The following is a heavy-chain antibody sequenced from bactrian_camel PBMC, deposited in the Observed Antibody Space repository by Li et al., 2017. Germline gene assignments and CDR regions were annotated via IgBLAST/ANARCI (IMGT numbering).Heavy chain of an antibody. V-gene: IGHV3S40*01. D-gene: IGHD2*01. CDR2: INSGGGTT. Sequence: QLVESGGGLVQPGGSLRLSCVASGFAFYAYGMSWIRQAPGKGLEWVSTINSGGGTTYYADSVKGRFTISRDNAKNTVYLQMNSLKPEDTAAYYCAAKREACVTYYSGGYCPFGYWGQGTQVTVS. CDR3: AAKREACVTYYSGGYCPFGY. CDR1: GFAFYAYG. J-gene: IGHJ6*01.